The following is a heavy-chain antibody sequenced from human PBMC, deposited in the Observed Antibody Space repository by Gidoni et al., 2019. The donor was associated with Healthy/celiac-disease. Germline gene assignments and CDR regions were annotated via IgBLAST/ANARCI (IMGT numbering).Heavy chain of an antibody. CDR2: IYFSGST. Sequence: QVQLQESGPGLVKPSETLSLTCTVSGGSISSYYWSWIRQPPGKGLEWIGYIYFSGSTNYNPPPKSRVTISVETAKNPFSLKLSFVTGADTAVYFLSRSNYSSSEYYFWGQGTLVTVSS. V-gene: IGHV4-59*01. J-gene: IGHJ4*02. D-gene: IGHD6-6*01. CDR1: GGSISSYY. CDR3: SRSNYSSSEYYF.